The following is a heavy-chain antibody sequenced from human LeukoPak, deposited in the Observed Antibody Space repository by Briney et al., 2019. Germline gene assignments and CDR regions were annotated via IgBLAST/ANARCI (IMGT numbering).Heavy chain of an antibody. CDR2: IIPMSDTA. V-gene: IGHV1-69*06. D-gene: IGHD1-1*01. CDR1: GGTFNSYA. CDR3: ASRLRRRTGTNFYYYYYYMDV. Sequence: SVKVSCKASGGTFNSYAISWVRQAPGQGLEWMGGIIPMSDTANYPQKFRGRLTITADIPTSTVYMELSSLRSEDTAVYYCASRLRRRTGTNFYYYYYYMDVWGKGTTVTISS. J-gene: IGHJ6*03.